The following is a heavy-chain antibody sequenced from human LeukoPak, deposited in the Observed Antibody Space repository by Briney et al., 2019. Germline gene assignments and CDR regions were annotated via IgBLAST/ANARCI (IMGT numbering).Heavy chain of an antibody. V-gene: IGHV3-43*02. CDR1: GFNFDECA. J-gene: IGHJ4*02. CDR3: AKARRSGTHYSDFDF. D-gene: IGHD1-26*01. Sequence: PGGSLRLSCAASGFNFDECAMYWVRQAPGKGLEWVSLISGDGGTTSYADSVKGRFTISRDNSENSLNLQMKSLRSEDTALYYCAKARRSGTHYSDFDFWGQGTLVTVCS. CDR2: ISGDGGTT.